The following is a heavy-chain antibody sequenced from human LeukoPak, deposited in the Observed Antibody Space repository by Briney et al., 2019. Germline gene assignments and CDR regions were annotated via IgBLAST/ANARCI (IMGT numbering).Heavy chain of an antibody. J-gene: IGHJ6*02. Sequence: GASVKVSCKASGYTLTSYYLHWVRQAPGQGLEWMAIINPSGDTTSHAQKFQGRVTMTRDTSASTVYMELSSLRAGDTAVYYCARAARGDYDSSGYYYSGLSYYGMDVWGQGTTVTVSS. CDR3: ARAARGDYDSSGYYYSGLSYYGMDV. CDR2: INPSGDTT. V-gene: IGHV1-46*01. CDR1: GYTLTSYY. D-gene: IGHD3-22*01.